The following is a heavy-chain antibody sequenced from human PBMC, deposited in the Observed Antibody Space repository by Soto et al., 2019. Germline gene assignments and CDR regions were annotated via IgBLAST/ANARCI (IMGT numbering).Heavy chain of an antibody. CDR2: ISYDGSNK. Sequence: PGGSLRLSCAASGFTFSSYGMHWVRQAPGKGLEWVAAISYDGSNKYYADSVKGRFTISRDNSKNTLYLQMNSLRAEDTAVYYCAKDVAAPRLELITYYYYGMDVWGQGTTVTVSS. V-gene: IGHV3-30*18. D-gene: IGHD1-7*01. J-gene: IGHJ6*02. CDR3: AKDVAAPRLELITYYYYGMDV. CDR1: GFTFSSYG.